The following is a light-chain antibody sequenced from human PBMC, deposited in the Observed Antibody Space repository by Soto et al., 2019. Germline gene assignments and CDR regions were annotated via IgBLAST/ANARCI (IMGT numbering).Light chain of an antibody. Sequence: EVVLTQSPGTLSLSPGERVTILCLASQSVSSTSLAWYQQKPGQTPRLLIYGASSRPTGTPDRISGGGSGTHFTLTISRLEPEDFAVYYCQHYVTSSITFGQGTRLEIK. CDR3: QHYVTSSIT. J-gene: IGKJ5*01. V-gene: IGKV3-20*01. CDR2: GAS. CDR1: QSVSSTS.